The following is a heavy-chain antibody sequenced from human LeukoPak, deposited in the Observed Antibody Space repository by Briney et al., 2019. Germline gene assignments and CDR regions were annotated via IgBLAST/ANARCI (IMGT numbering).Heavy chain of an antibody. CDR2: ISGSGGST. D-gene: IGHD2-15*01. CDR3: AKAPVTTCRGAFCYPFDY. CDR1: GFTFSSYA. Sequence: GGSLRLSCAASGFTFSSYAMSWVRQAPGKGLEWVSAISGSGGSTYYADSVKGRFTIPRDSSKNTLFLQMNRLRPEDAAVYYCAKAPVTTCRGAFCYPFDYWGLGTLVTVSS. V-gene: IGHV3-23*01. J-gene: IGHJ4*02.